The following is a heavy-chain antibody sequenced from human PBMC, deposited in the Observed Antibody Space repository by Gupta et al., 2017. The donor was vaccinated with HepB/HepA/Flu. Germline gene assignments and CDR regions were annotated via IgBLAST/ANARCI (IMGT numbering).Heavy chain of an antibody. D-gene: IGHD3-16*01. CDR3: ANRTGLRTSDTFDP. CDR1: GFSLTTTGVG. CDR2: IYWTDDK. J-gene: IGHJ5*02. Sequence: TLQDSGPTLVTLTQTLTLTCTFPGFSLTTTGVGVGWIRQPPGKALEWLALIYWTDDKRYSPSLKSRLTITKDTSKNQVVLTMTNMDPVDTATYYCANRTGLRTSDTFDPWGQGTLVTVSS. V-gene: IGHV2-5*01.